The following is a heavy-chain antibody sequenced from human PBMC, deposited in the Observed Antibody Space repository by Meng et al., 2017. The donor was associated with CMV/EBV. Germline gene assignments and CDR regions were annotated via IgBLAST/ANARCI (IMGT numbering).Heavy chain of an antibody. D-gene: IGHD3-3*01. CDR1: GFTFSSYG. CDR2: ISNDGNNK. Sequence: GESLKISCAASGFTFSSYGMHRVRQSPGKGLEWVAVISNDGNNKYYADSVKGRFTISRDNSKNTLYLQMNSLRAEDTAVYYCARAPRTGLEWLLLSSRWFDPWGQGTLVTVSS. CDR3: ARAPRTGLEWLLLSSRWFDP. V-gene: IGHV3-30*03. J-gene: IGHJ5*02.